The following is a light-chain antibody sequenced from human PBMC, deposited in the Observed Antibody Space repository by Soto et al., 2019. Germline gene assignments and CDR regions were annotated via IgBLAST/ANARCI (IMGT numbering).Light chain of an antibody. V-gene: IGKV3-15*01. CDR2: GAS. CDR1: QSVSSN. CDR3: QQYNNWPPIT. J-gene: IGKJ1*01. Sequence: EIVLTQSPGTLSLSPGERATLSCRGSQSVSSNLAWYQQKPGQAPRLLIYGASTRATGIPARFSGSGSATEFTLTISSLQSEDFAVYYCQQYNNWPPITFGQGTKVDIK.